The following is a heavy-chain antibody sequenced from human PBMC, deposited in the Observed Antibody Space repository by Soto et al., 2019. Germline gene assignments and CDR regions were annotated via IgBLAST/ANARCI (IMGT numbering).Heavy chain of an antibody. CDR2: IYYSGST. CDR3: ARQRKNWNRRGMDV. D-gene: IGHD1-1*01. Sequence: PSETLSLTCTVSGGSISSSSYYWGWIRQPPGKGLEWIGSIYYSGSTYYNPSLKSRVTISVDTSKNQFSLKLSSVTAADTAVYYCARQRKNWNRRGMDVWGQGTTVTVSS. J-gene: IGHJ6*02. CDR1: GGSISSSSYY. V-gene: IGHV4-39*01.